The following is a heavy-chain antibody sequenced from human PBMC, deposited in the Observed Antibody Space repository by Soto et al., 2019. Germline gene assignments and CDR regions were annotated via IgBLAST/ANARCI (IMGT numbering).Heavy chain of an antibody. CDR2: ISAYNGNT. J-gene: IGHJ5*02. Sequence: VKVSCKASGYTFTSYGISWVRQAPGQGLEWMGWISAYNGNTNYAQKLQGRVTMTTDTSTSTAYMELRSLRSDDTAVYYCARSRQRPIAVAGTNWFDPWGQGTLVTVSS. CDR1: GYTFTSYG. V-gene: IGHV1-18*01. CDR3: ARSRQRPIAVAGTNWFDP. D-gene: IGHD6-19*01.